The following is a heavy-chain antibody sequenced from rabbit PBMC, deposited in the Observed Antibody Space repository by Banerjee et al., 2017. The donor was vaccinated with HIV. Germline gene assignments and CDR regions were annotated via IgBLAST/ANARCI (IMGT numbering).Heavy chain of an antibody. Sequence: QSLEESGGDLVKPGASLTLTCTASGFDLSSYYYMCWVRQAPGKGLEWIACIAAGGSGNTYYASWAKGRFTISKTSSTTVTLQMTSLTAADTAIYFCARSSYAAYDLWGPGTLVTIS. CDR3: ARSSYAAYDL. V-gene: IGHV1S40*01. CDR2: IAAGGSGNT. D-gene: IGHD4-2*01. J-gene: IGHJ6*01. CDR1: GFDLSSYYY.